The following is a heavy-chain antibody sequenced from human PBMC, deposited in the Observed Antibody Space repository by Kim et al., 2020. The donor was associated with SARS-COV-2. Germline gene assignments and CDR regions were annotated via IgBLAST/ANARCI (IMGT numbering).Heavy chain of an antibody. V-gene: IGHV1-3*01. CDR3: LGGDYFDY. J-gene: IGHJ4*02. CDR2: IDCGNGNT. D-gene: IGHD3-16*01. CDR1: GHTFTRDS. Sequence: ASVKVSCKTSGHTFTRDSIHWVRQAPGQRLEWMGGIDCGNGNTIYSQKFQGRVTFTTDTSASTAYMELSSLRSEDPAVYYCLGGDYFDYWGQGTLVTLSS.